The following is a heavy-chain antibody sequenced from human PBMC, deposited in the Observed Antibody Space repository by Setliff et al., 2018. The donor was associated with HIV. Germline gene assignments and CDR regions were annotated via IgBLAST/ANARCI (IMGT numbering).Heavy chain of an antibody. CDR2: IYYSGST. CDR3: ARGYPVSYYYYMDV. J-gene: IGHJ6*03. V-gene: IGHV4-31*03. D-gene: IGHD3-16*02. Sequence: SETLSLTCTVSGGSISSSSNYWGWIRQQPGKGLEWIGYIYYSGSTYYNPSLKSRVTISVDTSKNQFSLKLSSVTAADTAVYYCARGYPVSYYYYMDVWGKGTTVTVSS. CDR1: GGSISSSSNY.